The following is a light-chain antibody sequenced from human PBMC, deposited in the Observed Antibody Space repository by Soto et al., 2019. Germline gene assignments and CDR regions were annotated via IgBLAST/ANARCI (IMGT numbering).Light chain of an antibody. CDR3: QQYINWPPTFT. J-gene: IGKJ2*01. Sequence: EIVMTQSPPTLSVSPGETVTLSCRASQSVSSNLAWYQQKPGQAPRLLIYAASTRATGIPARFSGSGSETEFTLAISSLQSEDFAIYYCQQYINWPPTFTFGQGTKLEIK. V-gene: IGKV3-15*01. CDR1: QSVSSN. CDR2: AAS.